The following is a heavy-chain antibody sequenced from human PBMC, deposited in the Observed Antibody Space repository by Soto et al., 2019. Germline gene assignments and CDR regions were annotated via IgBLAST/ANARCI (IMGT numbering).Heavy chain of an antibody. CDR1: GFTFSSYG. CDR2: IWYDGSNK. V-gene: IGHV3-33*01. D-gene: IGHD3-22*01. Sequence: GGSLRLSCAASGFTFSSYGMHWVRQAPGKGLEWVAVIWYDGSNKYYADSVKGRFTISRDNSKNTLYLQMNSLRAEDTAVYYCAREIFRYASSGYPNYWGLGTLVTVSS. J-gene: IGHJ4*02. CDR3: AREIFRYASSGYPNY.